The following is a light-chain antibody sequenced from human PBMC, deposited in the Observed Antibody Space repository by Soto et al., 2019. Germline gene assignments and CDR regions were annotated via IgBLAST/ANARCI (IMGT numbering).Light chain of an antibody. CDR1: QTIRRW. CDR3: QHYNSDPWT. Sequence: DIEMTQSPSTLSASVGDRLTITCRASQTIRRWLAWYQQRPGKAPKVLIYDASTLESGVPARFSGSGSETEFTLTISSLQPEDSATYYCQHYNSDPWTYGQGTKAEIK. J-gene: IGKJ1*01. CDR2: DAS. V-gene: IGKV1-5*01.